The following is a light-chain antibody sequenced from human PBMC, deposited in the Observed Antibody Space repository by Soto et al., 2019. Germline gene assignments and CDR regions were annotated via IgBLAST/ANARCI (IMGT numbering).Light chain of an antibody. CDR2: AAS. J-gene: IGKJ4*01. Sequence: DIQMTQSPSSLSASVGDTVTITCRASQGINDFLAWFQQKPGKAPKPLISAASSLQSGVPSKFSGSGSDRDFTLTISSLQPGDSATYYCQQYHSYPVTFGGGTKVEIK. CDR1: QGINDF. V-gene: IGKV1-16*02. CDR3: QQYHSYPVT.